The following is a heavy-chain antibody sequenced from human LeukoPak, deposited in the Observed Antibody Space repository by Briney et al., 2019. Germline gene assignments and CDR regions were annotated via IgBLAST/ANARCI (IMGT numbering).Heavy chain of an antibody. CDR3: ARGTPPIAVAFDNWFDP. J-gene: IGHJ5*02. Sequence: GGSLRLSCAASGFTFSSYSMNWVRQAPGKGLEWVSYISSSSSTIYYADSVKGRFTISRDNAKNSLYLQMNSLRAEDTAVYYCARGTPPIAVAFDNWFDPWGQGTLVTVSS. D-gene: IGHD6-19*01. V-gene: IGHV3-48*01. CDR2: ISSSSSTI. CDR1: GFTFSSYS.